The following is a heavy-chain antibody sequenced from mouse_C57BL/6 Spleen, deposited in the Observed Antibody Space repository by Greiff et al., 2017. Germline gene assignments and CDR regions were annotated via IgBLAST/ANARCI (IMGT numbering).Heavy chain of an antibody. CDR3: AYSNLYAMDY. CDR1: GYTFTSYW. J-gene: IGHJ4*01. D-gene: IGHD2-5*01. CDR2: IHPNSGST. Sequence: QVQLQQPGAELLKPGASVKLSCKASGYTFTSYWMHWVKQRPGQGLEWIGMIHPNSGSTNYNEKFKSKATLTVDKSSSTAYMQLSSLTSEDSAVXYCAYSNLYAMDYWGQGTSVTVSS. V-gene: IGHV1-64*01.